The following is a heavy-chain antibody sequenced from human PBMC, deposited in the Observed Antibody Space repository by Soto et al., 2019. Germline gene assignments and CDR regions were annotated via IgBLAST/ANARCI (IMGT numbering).Heavy chain of an antibody. Sequence: QVQLVESGGGVVQPGRSLRLYCAASGFTFISYVRHWVRQAPGKGLEWVAVIWYDGSNKYYADSVKGRFTISRDNSKNTLYLQMNSLRAEDTAVYYCARDSSGWNFDYWGQGTLVTVSS. V-gene: IGHV3-33*01. CDR2: IWYDGSNK. D-gene: IGHD6-19*01. CDR3: ARDSSGWNFDY. CDR1: GFTFISYV. J-gene: IGHJ4*02.